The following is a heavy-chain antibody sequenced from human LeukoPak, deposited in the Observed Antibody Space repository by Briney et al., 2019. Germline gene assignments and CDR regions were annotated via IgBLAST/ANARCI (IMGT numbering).Heavy chain of an antibody. V-gene: IGHV3-30*02. CDR3: AKGRIVLRYFDWLPPTN. Sequence: GVSLRLSCAASGFTFSSYGMHWVRQAPGKGLEWVAFIRYDGSNTYYADSVKGRFTISRDNSKNTLYLQMSSLRAEDTAVYYCAKGRIVLRYFDWLPPTNWGQGTLVTVSS. CDR1: GFTFSSYG. CDR2: IRYDGSNT. D-gene: IGHD3-9*01. J-gene: IGHJ4*02.